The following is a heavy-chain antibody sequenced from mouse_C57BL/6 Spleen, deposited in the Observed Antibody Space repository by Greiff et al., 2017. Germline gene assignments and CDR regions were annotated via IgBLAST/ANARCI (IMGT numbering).Heavy chain of an antibody. CDR2: IYPGDGDT. CDR1: GYAFSSSW. CDR3: ARSGLDWYFDV. D-gene: IGHD2-13*01. V-gene: IGHV1-82*01. J-gene: IGHJ1*03. Sequence: QVQLKQSGPELVKPGASVKISCKASGYAFSSSWMNWVKQRPGKGLEWIGRIYPGDGDTNYNEKFKSKATLTVDKPSSTAYMQLSSLTSEDSAVYYCARSGLDWYFDVWGTGTTVTVSS.